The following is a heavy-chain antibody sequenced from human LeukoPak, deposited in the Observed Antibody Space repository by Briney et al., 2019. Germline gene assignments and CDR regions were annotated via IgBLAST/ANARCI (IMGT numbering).Heavy chain of an antibody. Sequence: GGSLRLSCAASGFTFSSYAMRWVRQAPGKGLEWVAVISYDGSNKYYADSVKGRFTISRDNSKNTLYLQMNSLRAEDTAVYYCARTLLEFMVRGVISDYWGQGTLVTVSS. CDR1: GFTFSSYA. J-gene: IGHJ4*02. D-gene: IGHD3-10*01. CDR3: ARTLLEFMVRGVISDY. V-gene: IGHV3-30-3*01. CDR2: ISYDGSNK.